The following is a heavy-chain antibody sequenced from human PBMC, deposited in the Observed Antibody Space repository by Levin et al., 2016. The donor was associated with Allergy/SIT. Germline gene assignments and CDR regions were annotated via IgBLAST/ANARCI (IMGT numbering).Heavy chain of an antibody. D-gene: IGHD6-13*01. CDR3: ARTKGSSWYLGYNY. J-gene: IGHJ4*02. V-gene: IGHV4-31*02. Sequence: WIRQPPGKGLEWIGYIYYSGSTYYNPSLKSRVTISVDTSKNQFSLKLSSVTAADTAVYYCARTKGSSWYLGYNYWGQGTPVTVSS. CDR2: IYYSGST.